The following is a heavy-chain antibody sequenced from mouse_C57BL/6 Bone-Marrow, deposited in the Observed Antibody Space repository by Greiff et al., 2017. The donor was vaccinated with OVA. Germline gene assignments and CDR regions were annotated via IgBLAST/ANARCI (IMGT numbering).Heavy chain of an antibody. D-gene: IGHD2-5*01. CDR3: AEDDSNWYFDV. CDR2: SRNKANDYTT. V-gene: IGHV7-1*01. Sequence: EVQLVESGGGLVQSGRSLRLSCATSGFTFSDFYMEWVRQAPGKGLEWIAASRNKANDYTTEYSASVKGRFIVSRDTSQSILYLQMNALRAEDTAIYYCAEDDSNWYFDVWGTGTTVTVSS. CDR1: GFTFSDFY. J-gene: IGHJ1*03.